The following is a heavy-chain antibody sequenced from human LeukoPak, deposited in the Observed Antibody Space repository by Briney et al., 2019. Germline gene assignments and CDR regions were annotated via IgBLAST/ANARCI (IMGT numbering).Heavy chain of an antibody. CDR1: DYTFTSYG. CDR2: ISAYNGNT. V-gene: IGHV1-18*01. D-gene: IGHD2-21*01. CDR3: ARSSSVTIPGYYFDY. J-gene: IGHJ4*02. Sequence: ASVRVSCKASDYTFTSYGISWVRQAPGQGLEWMGWISAYNGNTNYAQKFQGRVTVTTDTSTSTAYMELRSLRSDDTAVYYCARSSSVTIPGYYFDYWGQGTLVTVSS.